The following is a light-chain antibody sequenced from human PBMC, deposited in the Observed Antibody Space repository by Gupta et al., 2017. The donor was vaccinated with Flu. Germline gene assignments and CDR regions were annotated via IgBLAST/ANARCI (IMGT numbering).Light chain of an antibody. CDR3: ANWYSSTVV. V-gene: IGLV5-39*01. Sequence: QPVLTQPTPLSPSPGPPARFTCTLRSGINVGTYRIYWYQQKPGSLRRYLLGYKADSDKQKGSGVHSRFSGYKEASNTAGLSIISGLQAEEDAYYYCANWYSSTVVFGGGTKVTVL. CDR1: SGINVGTYR. J-gene: IGLJ3*02. CDR2: YKADSDK.